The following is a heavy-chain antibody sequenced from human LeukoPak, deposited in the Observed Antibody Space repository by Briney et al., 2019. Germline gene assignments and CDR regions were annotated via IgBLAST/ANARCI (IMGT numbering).Heavy chain of an antibody. Sequence: GGSLRLSCAASGFTFSSYGMHWVSQAPGKGLEWVAVIWYDGSNKYYADSVKGRFTISRDNSKNTLYLQMNSLRAEDTAVYYCATARGPDPGYSSGWGDFDYWGQGTLVTVSS. CDR1: GFTFSSYG. CDR3: ATARGPDPGYSSGWGDFDY. V-gene: IGHV3-33*01. CDR2: IWYDGSNK. D-gene: IGHD6-19*01. J-gene: IGHJ4*02.